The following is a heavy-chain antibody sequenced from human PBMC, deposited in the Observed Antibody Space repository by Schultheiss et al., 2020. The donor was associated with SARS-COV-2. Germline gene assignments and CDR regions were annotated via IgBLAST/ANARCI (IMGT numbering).Heavy chain of an antibody. CDR3: ARGYSSAWWYYFDH. Sequence: GSLRLSCAASGFTFRNYGMHWVRQAPGKGLEWVAVSWYDGSNKYHADSVKGRFTIYRDNSVTTLYLEMNSLRVEDTAVYYCARGYSSAWWYYFDHWGQGTLVTVSS. V-gene: IGHV3-33*01. J-gene: IGHJ4*02. CDR2: SWYDGSNK. CDR1: GFTFRNYG. D-gene: IGHD6-19*01.